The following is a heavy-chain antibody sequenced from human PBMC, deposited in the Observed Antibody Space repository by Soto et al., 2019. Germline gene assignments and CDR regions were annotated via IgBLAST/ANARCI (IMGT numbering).Heavy chain of an antibody. CDR1: GGSISSYY. V-gene: IGHV4-59*08. D-gene: IGHD2-21*02. Sequence: SETLSLTCTVSGGSISSYYWTWIRQPPGKGLEGIGYIYYTGNTDYSPSLRSRVSISVDTSKNQFSLKLSYVTAADTAFYYCARHSGVTLFDYWGQGTLVTVSS. CDR2: IYYTGNT. J-gene: IGHJ4*02. CDR3: ARHSGVTLFDY.